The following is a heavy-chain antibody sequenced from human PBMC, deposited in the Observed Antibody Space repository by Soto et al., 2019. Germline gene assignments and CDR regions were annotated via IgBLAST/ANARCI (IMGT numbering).Heavy chain of an antibody. V-gene: IGHV4-4*02. D-gene: IGHD3-22*01. CDR1: GGSISSSNW. CDR2: IHHSGST. Sequence: QVQLQESGPGLVKPSGTLSLTCAVSGGSISSSNWWSWVRQSPEKGLEWIGEIHHSGSTNYNPSLKSRVTISVDKSKNQFSLKLSSMTAADTAVYYCASTYYSDSSGYYSLGDWGQGTPVTVSS. J-gene: IGHJ4*02. CDR3: ASTYYSDSSGYYSLGD.